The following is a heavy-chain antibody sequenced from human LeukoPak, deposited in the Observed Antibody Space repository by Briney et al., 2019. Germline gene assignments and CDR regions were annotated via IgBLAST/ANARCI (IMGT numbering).Heavy chain of an antibody. Sequence: ASVKVSCKASGYTFIGYYIHWVRQAPGQGLEWMGWINANSGGTNYAQKFQGRVTMTRDTSISTAYMELSSLRSDDTAAYFCARVGVEATANFDYWGQGTLVTVSS. D-gene: IGHD1-26*01. CDR3: ARVGVEATANFDY. J-gene: IGHJ4*02. V-gene: IGHV1-2*02. CDR2: INANSGGT. CDR1: GYTFIGYY.